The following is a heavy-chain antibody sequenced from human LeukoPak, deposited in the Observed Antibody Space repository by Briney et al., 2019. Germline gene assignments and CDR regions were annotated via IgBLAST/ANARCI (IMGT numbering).Heavy chain of an antibody. CDR2: IYYSGTS. CDR3: AGHVGGSSSFDL. CDR1: GGSLSSSSYR. J-gene: IGHJ4*02. V-gene: IGHV4-39*01. D-gene: IGHD1-26*01. Sequence: SENLSLPCTVSGGSLSSSSYRWGWIRQPPGPGLEWVARIYYSGTSDYNPSLRSRVTMSVGTSKNQYSLELRSVTAAGTAVYFCAGHVGGSSSFDLWGEGTLLSVSS.